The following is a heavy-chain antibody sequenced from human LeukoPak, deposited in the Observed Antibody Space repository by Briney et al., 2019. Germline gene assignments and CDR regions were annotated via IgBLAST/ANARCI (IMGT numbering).Heavy chain of an antibody. D-gene: IGHD5-18*01. CDR1: GGSISSGNYY. CDR3: ARADTGYHGFDI. Sequence: SQTLSLPCSVSGGSISSGNYYCSWIRQHPGKGVDWIGSIYYSGTTSYTPSLKSRVSISVETSKNQFSLRLSSVTAADTAVYYCARADTGYHGFDIWGQGTMVTVSS. CDR2: IYYSGTT. V-gene: IGHV4-31*03. J-gene: IGHJ3*02.